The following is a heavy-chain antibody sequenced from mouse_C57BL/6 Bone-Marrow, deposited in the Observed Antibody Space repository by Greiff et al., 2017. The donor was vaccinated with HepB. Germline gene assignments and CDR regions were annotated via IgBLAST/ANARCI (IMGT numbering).Heavy chain of an antibody. CDR2: ITHSGET. CDR1: GFPITSGYY. V-gene: IGHV12-3*01. Sequence: VQLVESGPGLVKPSQSLFLTCSITGFPITSGYYWIWIRQSPGKPLEWMGYITHSGETFYNPSLQSPISITRETSKNQFFLQLNSVTTEDTAMYYCAGGLHSNSGFAYWGQGTLVTVSA. J-gene: IGHJ3*01. CDR3: AGGLHSNSGFAY. D-gene: IGHD2-5*01.